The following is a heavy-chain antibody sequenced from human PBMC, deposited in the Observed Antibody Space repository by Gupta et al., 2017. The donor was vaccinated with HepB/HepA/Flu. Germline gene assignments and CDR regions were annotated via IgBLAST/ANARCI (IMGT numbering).Heavy chain of an antibody. CDR2: SYPDDSDI. CDR1: GYSFTTYW. D-gene: IGHD3-22*01. V-gene: IGHV5-51*01. J-gene: IGHJ4*02. Sequence: EVQLVQSGTEVKQPGESLKISCKGSGYSFTTYWIGWVRQMPGKGLEWMAISYPDDSDIIYNPSFQGQVTISGDKSISTAYLQWNSLKASDTAMYYCARAYDSSGRYFDYWGQGTLVTVSS. CDR3: ARAYDSSGRYFDY.